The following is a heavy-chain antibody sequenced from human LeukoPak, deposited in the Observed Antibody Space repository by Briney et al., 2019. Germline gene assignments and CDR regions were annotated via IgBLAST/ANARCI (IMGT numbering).Heavy chain of an antibody. Sequence: GGSLRLSCAASGFTFSSYSMSWVRQAPGKGLEWVSYISSSSSTIYYADSVKGRFTISRDNAKNSLYLQMNSLRADDTAVYFCARETYYSSGNVYNRIDYWGQGTLVTVSS. V-gene: IGHV3-48*01. J-gene: IGHJ4*02. D-gene: IGHD3-10*01. CDR3: ARETYYSSGNVYNRIDY. CDR2: ISSSSSTI. CDR1: GFTFSSYS.